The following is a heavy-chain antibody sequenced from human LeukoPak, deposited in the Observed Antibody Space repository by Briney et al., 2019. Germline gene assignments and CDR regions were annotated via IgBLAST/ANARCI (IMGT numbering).Heavy chain of an antibody. J-gene: IGHJ4*02. CDR2: ISSSSSYI. D-gene: IGHD6-19*01. CDR3: ARPSGWSKKFDY. CDR1: GFTFSNYW. Sequence: GGSLRPSCVASGFTFSNYWMSWVRQAPGKGLEWVSSISSSSSYIYYADSVKGRFTISRDNAKNSLYLQMNSLRAEDTAVYYCARPSGWSKKFDYWGQGTLVTVSS. V-gene: IGHV3-21*01.